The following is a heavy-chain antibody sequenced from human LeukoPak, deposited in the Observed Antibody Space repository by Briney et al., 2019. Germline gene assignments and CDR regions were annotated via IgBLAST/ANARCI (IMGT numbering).Heavy chain of an antibody. Sequence: GGSLRLSCAASGFTFSSSAMSWVRQAPGKGLEWVSAIGNNGGYTYYADSVKGRFTISRDNSKNTLYLQMNSLRAEDTAVYYCARGYCSGGSCYSGVLYYYGMDVWGQGTTVTVSS. D-gene: IGHD2-15*01. CDR2: IGNNGGYT. CDR1: GFTFSSSA. V-gene: IGHV3-23*01. J-gene: IGHJ6*02. CDR3: ARGYCSGGSCYSGVLYYYGMDV.